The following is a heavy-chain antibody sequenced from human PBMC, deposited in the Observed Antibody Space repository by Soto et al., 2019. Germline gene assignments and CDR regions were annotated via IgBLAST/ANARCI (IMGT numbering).Heavy chain of an antibody. CDR1: GFTVSSTY. CDR2: IFSSGEP. D-gene: IGHD3-10*01. J-gene: IGHJ4*02. V-gene: IGHV3-53*01. Sequence: EVQLVESGGGLLQPGGSLRLSCAASGFTVSSTYMSWVRQAPGKGLEWVSIIFSSGEPFYADSVKGRFTISRDSSDNTVYLQMNSLKAEDTAVYYCARGGIGMVRTFDHWGQGTLVTVSS. CDR3: ARGGIGMVRTFDH.